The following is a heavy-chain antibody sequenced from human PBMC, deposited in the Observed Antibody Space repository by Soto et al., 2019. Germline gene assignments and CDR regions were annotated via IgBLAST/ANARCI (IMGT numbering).Heavy chain of an antibody. J-gene: IGHJ6*04. Sequence: GGSLRLSCAASGFTFSSYSMNWVRQAPGKGLEWVSSISSSSSYIYYADSVKGRFTISRDNAKNSLYLQMNSLRAEDTAVYYCATLLRFLEWSRDVWGKGTTVTVSS. CDR2: ISSSSSYI. D-gene: IGHD3-3*01. CDR1: GFTFSSYS. V-gene: IGHV3-21*01. CDR3: ATLLRFLEWSRDV.